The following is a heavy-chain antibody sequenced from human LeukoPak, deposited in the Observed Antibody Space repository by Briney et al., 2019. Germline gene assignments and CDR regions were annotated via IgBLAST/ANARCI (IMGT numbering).Heavy chain of an antibody. Sequence: ASVKVSCKASGYTFTSYGISWVRQAPGQGLEWMGWISAYNGNTNYAQKLQGRVTITTDTSTSTAYMELRSLRSDDTAVYYCARDLDTMVRGVPDYWGQGTLVTVSS. J-gene: IGHJ4*02. V-gene: IGHV1-18*01. CDR3: ARDLDTMVRGVPDY. CDR1: GYTFTSYG. D-gene: IGHD3-10*01. CDR2: ISAYNGNT.